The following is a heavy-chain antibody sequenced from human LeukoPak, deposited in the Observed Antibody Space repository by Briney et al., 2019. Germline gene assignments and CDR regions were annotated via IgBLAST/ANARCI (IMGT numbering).Heavy chain of an antibody. D-gene: IGHD2-15*01. Sequence: ASVKVSCKASGYTFTSYGISWVRQAPGQGLEWMGWISAYNGNTNYAQKLQGRVTMTTDTSTSTAYMELRSLRSDDTAVYYCARHEGKVAASNWFDPWGQGTLVTVSS. J-gene: IGHJ5*02. CDR3: ARHEGKVAASNWFDP. CDR1: GYTFTSYG. CDR2: ISAYNGNT. V-gene: IGHV1-18*01.